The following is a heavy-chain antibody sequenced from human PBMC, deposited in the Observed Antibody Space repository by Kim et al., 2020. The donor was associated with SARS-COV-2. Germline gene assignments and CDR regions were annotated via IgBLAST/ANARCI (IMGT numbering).Heavy chain of an antibody. CDR1: GGSFSGYY. J-gene: IGHJ6*02. D-gene: IGHD3-10*01. Sequence: SETLSLTCAVYGGSFSGYYWSWIRQPPGKGLEWIGEINHSGSTNYNPSLKSRVIISVDTSKNQFSLKLSSVTAADTAVYYCARGGYYGSGSARNHFYYYGMDVWGQGTTVTVSS. CDR3: ARGGYYGSGSARNHFYYYGMDV. V-gene: IGHV4-34*01. CDR2: INHSGST.